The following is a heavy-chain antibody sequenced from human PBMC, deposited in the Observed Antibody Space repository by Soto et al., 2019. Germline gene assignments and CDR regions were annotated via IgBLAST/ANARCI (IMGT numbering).Heavy chain of an antibody. D-gene: IGHD4-17*01. CDR3: ARQDLGVTTRDLDY. CDR2: IDPSDSYT. CDR1: GYSFTSYW. J-gene: IGHJ4*02. V-gene: IGHV5-10-1*01. Sequence: EVQLVQSGAEVKKPGESLRISCKGSGYSFTSYWISWVRQMPGKGLEWMGKIDPSDSYTNYSPSFRGHVTISADKSITTAYLQWSSLKAPDTAMYYCARQDLGVTTRDLDYWGQGTLVTVSS.